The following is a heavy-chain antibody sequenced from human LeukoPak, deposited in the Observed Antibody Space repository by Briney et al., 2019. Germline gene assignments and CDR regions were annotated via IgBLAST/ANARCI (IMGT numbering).Heavy chain of an antibody. Sequence: SETLSLTCTVSGGSISSSSYYWGWIRQPPGKGLEWIGSIYYSGSTYYNPSLKSRVTISVDTSKNQFSLKLSSVTAADTAVYYCARRPDGSGSYSGYYGMDVWGQGTTVTVSS. D-gene: IGHD3-10*01. CDR1: GGSISSSSYY. CDR2: IYYSGST. J-gene: IGHJ6*02. CDR3: ARRPDGSGSYSGYYGMDV. V-gene: IGHV4-39*07.